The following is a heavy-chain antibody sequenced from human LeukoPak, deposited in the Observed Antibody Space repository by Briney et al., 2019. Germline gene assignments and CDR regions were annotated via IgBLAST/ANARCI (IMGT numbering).Heavy chain of an antibody. CDR3: ASAKHYYDSSVDY. CDR1: GFTFSSYG. Sequence: GGSLRLSCAASGFTFSSYGMHWVRQAPGKGLEWVAVISYDGSNKYYADSVKGRFTISRDNSKNTLYLQMNSLRAEDTAVYYCASAKHYYDSSVDYWGQGTLVTVSS. J-gene: IGHJ4*02. CDR2: ISYDGSNK. D-gene: IGHD3-22*01. V-gene: IGHV3-30*04.